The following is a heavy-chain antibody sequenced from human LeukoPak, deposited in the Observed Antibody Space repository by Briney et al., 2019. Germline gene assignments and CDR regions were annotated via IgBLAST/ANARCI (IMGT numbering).Heavy chain of an antibody. J-gene: IGHJ6*03. CDR1: GDIVSSNSAA. V-gene: IGHV6-1*01. CDR3: ARDSYYYMVV. CDR2: TYYRSKWYI. Sequence: SHTHSLTCAICGDIVSSNSAAWNWIRQSPSRGLGRLGRTYYRSKWYIEYAVSVQSRMTINPDTSKNQFSLRLNSVTPEDTAVYYCARDSYYYMVVWGKGATVTVSS.